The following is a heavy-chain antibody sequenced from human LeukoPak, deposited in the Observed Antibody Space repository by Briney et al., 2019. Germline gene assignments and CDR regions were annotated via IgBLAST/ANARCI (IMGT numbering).Heavy chain of an antibody. Sequence: PSETLSLTCAVYGGSFSGYYWSWIRQPPGKGLEWIGEINHSGSTNYNPSLKSRVTISVDTSKNQFSLKLSSVTAADTAVYYCARSTPDSSGYYFDAFDIWGQGTMVTVSS. D-gene: IGHD3-22*01. J-gene: IGHJ3*02. CDR1: GGSFSGYY. CDR2: INHSGST. V-gene: IGHV4-34*01. CDR3: ARSTPDSSGYYFDAFDI.